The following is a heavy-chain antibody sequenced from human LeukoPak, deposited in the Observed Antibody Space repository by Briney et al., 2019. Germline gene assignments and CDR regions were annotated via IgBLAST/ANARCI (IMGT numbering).Heavy chain of an antibody. J-gene: IGHJ5*02. D-gene: IGHD2-15*01. CDR1: GYSFTSYW. V-gene: IGHV5-51*01. Sequence: GESLKISCKGSGYSFTSYWIGWVRQMPGKGLEWMGIIYPGDSDTRYSPSFQGQVTISADKSISTAYLQWSGLKASDTAMYYCARSGSVVVVAGGNWFDPWGQGTLVTVSS. CDR2: IYPGDSDT. CDR3: ARSGSVVVVAGGNWFDP.